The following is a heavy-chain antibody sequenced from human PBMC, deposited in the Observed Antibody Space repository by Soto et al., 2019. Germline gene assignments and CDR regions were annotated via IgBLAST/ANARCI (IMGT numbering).Heavy chain of an antibody. D-gene: IGHD2-21*02. CDR1: GYTFTSYG. CDR2: ISAYNGNT. Sequence: ASVKVSCKASGYTFTSYGISWVRQAPGQGLEWMGWISAYNGNTNYAQKLQGRVTMTTDTSTSTAYMELRSLRSDDTAVYYCARVWDNCGGDCYPFFDYWGQGTLVTVSS. CDR3: ARVWDNCGGDCYPFFDY. V-gene: IGHV1-18*04. J-gene: IGHJ4*02.